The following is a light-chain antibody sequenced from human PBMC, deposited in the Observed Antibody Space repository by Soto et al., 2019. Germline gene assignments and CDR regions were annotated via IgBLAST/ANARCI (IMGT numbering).Light chain of an antibody. CDR2: EVS. V-gene: IGLV2-8*01. Sequence: QSALTQPPSASGSPGQSVTISCTGSSSDVGGHNHVSWYQQHPGKAPKLMIYEVSKRPSGVPDRFSGSKSVNTASLTVSGLQAEDEADYYCSSYAGNMNLIFGGGTEVTVL. J-gene: IGLJ2*01. CDR3: SSYAGNMNLI. CDR1: SSDVGGHNH.